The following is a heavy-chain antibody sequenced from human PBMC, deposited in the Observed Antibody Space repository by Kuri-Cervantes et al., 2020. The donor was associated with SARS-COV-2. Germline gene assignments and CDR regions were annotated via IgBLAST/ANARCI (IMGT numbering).Heavy chain of an antibody. CDR3: ARSPPLGYFDL. J-gene: IGHJ2*01. CDR2: ISGSGGSI. V-gene: IGHV3-23*01. CDR1: GFTFTTYA. Sequence: GESLKISCAASGFTFTTYAMRWVRQAPRKGLEWVSGISGSGGSIYYADSVKGRCAISRDNSKNTLYLQMNSLRAEDTAVYYCARSPPLGYFDLWGRGTLVTVSS.